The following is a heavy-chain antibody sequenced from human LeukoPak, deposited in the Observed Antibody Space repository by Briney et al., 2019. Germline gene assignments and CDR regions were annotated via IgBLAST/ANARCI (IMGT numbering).Heavy chain of an antibody. D-gene: IGHD3-10*01. J-gene: IGHJ6*04. V-gene: IGHV4-59*01. CDR2: IYYSGST. CDR3: ARDPGNPYYYGSGSPPFYYYYGMDV. CDR1: GGSISSYY. Sequence: SETLSLTCTVSGGSISSYYWSWIRQPPGKGLGWIGYIYYSGSTNYNPSLKSRVTISVDTSKNQFSLKLSSVTAADTAVYYCARDPGNPYYYGSGSPPFYYYYGMDVWGKGTTVTVSS.